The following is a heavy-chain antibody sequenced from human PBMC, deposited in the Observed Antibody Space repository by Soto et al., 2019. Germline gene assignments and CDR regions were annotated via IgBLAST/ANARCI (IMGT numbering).Heavy chain of an antibody. V-gene: IGHV6-1*01. Sequence: SQTLSLTCAISGDSVSSNSAAWNWIRQSPSRGLEWLGRTYYRSKWYNDYAVSVKGRITINPDTSKNQFSLQLNSVTPEDTAVYYCARGGYSSGWYDYYGMDVWGQGTTVTVSS. CDR1: GDSVSSNSAA. CDR3: ARGGYSSGWYDYYGMDV. J-gene: IGHJ6*02. CDR2: TYYRSKWYN. D-gene: IGHD6-19*01.